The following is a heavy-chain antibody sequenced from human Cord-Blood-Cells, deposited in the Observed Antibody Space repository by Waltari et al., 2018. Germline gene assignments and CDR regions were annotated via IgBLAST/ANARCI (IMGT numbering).Heavy chain of an antibody. CDR1: GFTFSNAW. J-gene: IGHJ3*02. V-gene: IGHV3-15*01. D-gene: IGHD6-13*01. CDR3: TTDRIAAADAFDI. Sequence: EVQLVESGGGLVKPGGSLRLSCAASGFTFSNAWMSWVRQAPGKGLEWVGRIKSKTYGGTTDYAAPVKGRFTISRDDSKNTLYLQMNSLKTEDTAVYYCTTDRIAAADAFDIWGQGTMVTVSS. CDR2: IKSKTYGGTT.